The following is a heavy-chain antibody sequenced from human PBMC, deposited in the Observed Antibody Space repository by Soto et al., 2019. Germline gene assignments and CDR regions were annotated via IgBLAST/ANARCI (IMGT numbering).Heavy chain of an antibody. Sequence: SETLSLTCAVYGGSFSGYYWSWIRQPPGKGLEWIGEINHSGSTNYNPSLKSRVTISADTSKNQFSLKLSSVTAADTAVYYCARVPKYYDFWSGPPGYYSYYGIDVWGQGTTVTVSS. CDR3: ARVPKYYDFWSGPPGYYSYYGIDV. CDR2: INHSGST. V-gene: IGHV4-34*01. CDR1: GGSFSGYY. J-gene: IGHJ6*02. D-gene: IGHD3-3*01.